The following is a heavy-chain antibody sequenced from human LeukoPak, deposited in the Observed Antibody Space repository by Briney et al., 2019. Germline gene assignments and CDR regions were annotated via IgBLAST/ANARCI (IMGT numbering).Heavy chain of an antibody. D-gene: IGHD6-13*01. J-gene: IGHJ4*02. CDR1: GYTFTGYD. CDR2: MNPNSGNT. V-gene: IGHV1-8*01. Sequence: ASVRVSCKASGYTFTGYDINWVRQATGQGLEWMGWMNPNSGNTGYAQKFQGRVTITRNTSISTAYMELSSLRSEDTAVYYCARGPIAAAGSSLDYWGQGTLVTVSS. CDR3: ARGPIAAAGSSLDY.